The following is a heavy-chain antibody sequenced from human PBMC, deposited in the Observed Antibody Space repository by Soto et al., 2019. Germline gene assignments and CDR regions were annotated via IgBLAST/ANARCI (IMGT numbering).Heavy chain of an antibody. V-gene: IGHV4-59*01. CDR1: GGSISSYY. CDR2: IYYSGST. J-gene: IGHJ6*02. D-gene: IGHD6-19*01. CDR3: ARDASSGWSRGAYYGMDV. Sequence: SETLSLTCTVSGGSISSYYWSWIRQPPGKGLEWIGYIYYSGSTNYNPSLKSRVTISVDTSKNQFSLKLSSVTAADTAVYYCARDASSGWSRGAYYGMDVWGQGTTVTVSS.